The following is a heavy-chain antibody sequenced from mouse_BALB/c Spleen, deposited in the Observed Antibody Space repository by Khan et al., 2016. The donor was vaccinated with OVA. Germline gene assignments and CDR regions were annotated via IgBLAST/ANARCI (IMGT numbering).Heavy chain of an antibody. Sequence: VQLKQSGAELVKPGASVKLSCTASGFNIKDTHMHWVKQRPEQGLEWIGRIDPANDNSKYDPRFHGKATITAETSSNTAYQHLSSLTSEDTAVYYCAPAGTGDYFDYWGQGTTLTVSS. CDR3: APAGTGDYFDY. J-gene: IGHJ2*01. V-gene: IGHV14-3*02. CDR1: GFNIKDTH. CDR2: IDPANDNS. D-gene: IGHD4-1*01.